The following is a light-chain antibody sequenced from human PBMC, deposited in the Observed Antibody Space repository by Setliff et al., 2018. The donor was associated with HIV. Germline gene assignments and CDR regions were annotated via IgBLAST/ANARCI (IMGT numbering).Light chain of an antibody. CDR2: RNN. J-gene: IGLJ1*01. CDR1: SSNIGSNT. CDR3: AAWDDSLNGSYV. Sequence: QSVLTQPPSASGTPGQRVTISCSGSSSNIGSNTVNWYQQLPGTAPKLRIYRNNQLPSGVPDRFSGSKSGTSASLAISGLQSEDEADYYCAAWDDSLNGSYVFGTGTKVTVL. V-gene: IGLV1-44*01.